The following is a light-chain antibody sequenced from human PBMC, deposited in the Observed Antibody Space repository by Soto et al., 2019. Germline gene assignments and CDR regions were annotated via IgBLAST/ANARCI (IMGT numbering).Light chain of an antibody. J-gene: IGLJ2*01. Sequence: QSVLTQPPSVSGAPGQRVTISCTGSSSNIGAGHVVHWYQQFPGRAPNLLIYGSSNRPSGVPDRFSGSKSGTSASLAITGLQAEDEADYYCQSYDNGLSASGFGGVTKLTVL. CDR3: QSYDNGLSASG. CDR1: SSNIGAGHV. CDR2: GSS. V-gene: IGLV1-40*01.